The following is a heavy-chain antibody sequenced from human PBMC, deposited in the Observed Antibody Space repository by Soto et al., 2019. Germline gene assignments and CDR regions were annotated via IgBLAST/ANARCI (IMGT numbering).Heavy chain of an antibody. CDR3: AKDLSVLGTIQYFDY. CDR2: ISYDGSKI. J-gene: IGHJ4*02. D-gene: IGHD5-12*01. V-gene: IGHV3-30*18. Sequence: QVRLVESGGGVVQPGKSLRLACAASGFTFSDYGMHWIRQAPGKGLEWVAMISYDGSKIYYANSVKGRFTISRDSSENTLYLQMSSLRAEDTAVYYCAKDLSVLGTIQYFDYWGQGALVTVSS. CDR1: GFTFSDYG.